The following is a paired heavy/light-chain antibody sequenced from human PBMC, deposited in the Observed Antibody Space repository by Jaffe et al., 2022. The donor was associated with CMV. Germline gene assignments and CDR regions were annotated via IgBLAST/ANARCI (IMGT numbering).Heavy chain of an antibody. Sequence: EVQLLESGGGLVQPGGSLRLSCAASGFTFSSYAMSWVRQAPGKGLEWVSAISGSGGSTYYADSVKGRFTISRDNSKNTLYLQMNSLRAEDTAVYYCAKDWVSAGFDWSEGDAFDIWGQGTMVTVSS. D-gene: IGHD3-9*01. V-gene: IGHV3-23*01. J-gene: IGHJ3*02. CDR2: ISGSGGST. CDR3: AKDWVSAGFDWSEGDAFDI. CDR1: GFTFSSYA.
Light chain of an antibody. Sequence: SYVLTQPPSVSVAPGKTARITCGGNNIGSKSVHWYQQKPGQAPVLVIYYDSDRPSGIPERFSGSNSGNTATLTISRVEAGDEADYYCQVWDSSSDHLRVFGGGTKLTVL. V-gene: IGLV3-21*04. CDR1: NIGSKS. J-gene: IGLJ3*02. CDR3: QVWDSSSDHLRV. CDR2: YDS.